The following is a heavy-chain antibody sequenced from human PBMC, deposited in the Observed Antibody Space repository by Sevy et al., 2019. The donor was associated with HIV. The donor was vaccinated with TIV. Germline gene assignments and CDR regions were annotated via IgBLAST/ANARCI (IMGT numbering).Heavy chain of an antibody. CDR3: AKDVPDQSWYDDFWSGSPCFDY. V-gene: IGHV3-23*01. CDR1: GFRFGSQA. CDR2: MSGRGDSR. J-gene: IGHJ4*01. Sequence: GGSLRLSCVGSGFRFGSQAMSWVRQAPGKGLEWVSGMSGRGDSRGYAHSVKGQFTISRDNSKNTVYLQMNSLTAEDTALYYCAKDVPDQSWYDDFWSGSPCFDYWGRGILVTVS. D-gene: IGHD3-3*01.